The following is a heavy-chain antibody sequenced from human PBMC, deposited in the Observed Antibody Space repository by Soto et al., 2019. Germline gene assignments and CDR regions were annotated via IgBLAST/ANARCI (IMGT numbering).Heavy chain of an antibody. CDR3: ARLEGLATISYYFDF. Sequence: PSETLSLTCAVSGGSISSYYWSWIRQPPGKGLEWIGYIYYSGNTNYNPSLKSRVTISVDTSKNQFSLKLTSVTAADSAVYFCARLEGLATISYYFDFWGPGALVTVSS. CDR1: GGSISSYY. D-gene: IGHD3-9*01. CDR2: IYYSGNT. J-gene: IGHJ4*02. V-gene: IGHV4-59*08.